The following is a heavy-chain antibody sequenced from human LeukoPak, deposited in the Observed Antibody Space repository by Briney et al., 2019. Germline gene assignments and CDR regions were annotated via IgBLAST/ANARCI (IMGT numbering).Heavy chain of an antibody. Sequence: ASVKVSCKASGYTXSSYGISWVRQAPGQGLEWMGWISAYDGNTNYAQKLQGSVTMTTDTSTSTAYMELRSLRSDDTAVYYCARAVRGYSYAYLPYWGQGTLVTVSS. CDR1: GYTXSSYG. V-gene: IGHV1-18*01. D-gene: IGHD5-18*01. CDR2: ISAYDGNT. J-gene: IGHJ4*02. CDR3: ARAVRGYSYAYLPY.